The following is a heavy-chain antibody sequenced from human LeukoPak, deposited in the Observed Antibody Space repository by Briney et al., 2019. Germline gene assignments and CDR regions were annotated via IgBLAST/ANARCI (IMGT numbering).Heavy chain of an antibody. D-gene: IGHD3-9*01. V-gene: IGHV4-34*01. CDR3: ARGGGLRYFDWLLGSSDY. CDR1: GGSFSGYY. CDR2: INHSGST. J-gene: IGHJ4*02. Sequence: PSETLSLTCAVYGGSFSGYYWSWIRQPPGKGLEWIGEINHSGSTNYNPSLKSRVTISVDTSKNQFSLKLSSVTAADTAVYYCARGGGLRYFDWLLGSSDYWGQGTLVTVSS.